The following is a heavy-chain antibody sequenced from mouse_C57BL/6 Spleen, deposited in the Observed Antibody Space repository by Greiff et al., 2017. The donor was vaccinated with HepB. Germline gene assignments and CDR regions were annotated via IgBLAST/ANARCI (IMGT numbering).Heavy chain of an antibody. J-gene: IGHJ2*01. CDR1: GYTFTSYW. D-gene: IGHD3-2*02. CDR2: IDPSDSYT. CDR3: ARGNLRGY. Sequence: QVQLQQPGAELVMPGASVKLSCKASGYTFTSYWMHWVKQRPGQGLEWIGEIDPSDSYTNYNQKFKGKSTLTVDKSSSTAYMQLSSLTSEDSAVYYCARGNLRGYWGQGTTLTVSS. V-gene: IGHV1-69*01.